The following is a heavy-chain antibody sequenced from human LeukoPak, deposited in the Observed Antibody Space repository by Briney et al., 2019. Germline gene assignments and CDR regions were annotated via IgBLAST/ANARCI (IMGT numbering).Heavy chain of an antibody. CDR2: INSDGSST. Sequence: QPGGSLRLSCAASGFTFSSYWMHWVRQAPGKGLVWVSRINSDGSSTSYADSVKGRFTISRDSDKNTLYLQMNSLRAEDTAVYYCARSLDYYGSGSLGYWGQGTLVTVSS. CDR3: ARSLDYYGSGSLGY. D-gene: IGHD3-10*01. CDR1: GFTFSSYW. J-gene: IGHJ4*02. V-gene: IGHV3-74*01.